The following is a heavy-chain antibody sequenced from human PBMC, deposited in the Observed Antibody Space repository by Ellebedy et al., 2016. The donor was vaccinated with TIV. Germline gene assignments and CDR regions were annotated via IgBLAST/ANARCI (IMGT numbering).Heavy chain of an antibody. CDR2: ISASGEST. Sequence: GGSLRLSCAASGFTFSIFAMSWVRQAPGKGLEWVSTISASGESTYSAGSLTGRFTISRDNAKNTLYLQMNSLRAEDTAVYYCAKRDSSGYYYARLFDYWGQGTLVTVSS. V-gene: IGHV3-23*01. D-gene: IGHD3-22*01. CDR1: GFTFSIFA. J-gene: IGHJ4*02. CDR3: AKRDSSGYYYARLFDY.